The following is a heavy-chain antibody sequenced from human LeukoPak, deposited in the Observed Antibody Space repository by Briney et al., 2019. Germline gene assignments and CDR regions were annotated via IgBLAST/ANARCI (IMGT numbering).Heavy chain of an antibody. V-gene: IGHV3-21*01. J-gene: IGHJ4*02. CDR1: GFNFNTYT. CDR3: ARDAYYDFWSGYYYFDY. CDR2: ISSDSSYI. Sequence: PGGSLRLSCAASGFNFNTYTMNWVRQAPGKGLEWVSSISSDSSYIYYADSVKGRFTISRDNAKNSLYLQMNSLRAEDTAVYYCARDAYYDFWSGYYYFDYWGQGTLVTVSS. D-gene: IGHD3-3*01.